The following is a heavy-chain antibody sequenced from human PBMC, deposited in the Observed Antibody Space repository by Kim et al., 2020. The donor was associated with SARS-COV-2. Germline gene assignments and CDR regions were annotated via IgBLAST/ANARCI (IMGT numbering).Heavy chain of an antibody. D-gene: IGHD3-22*01. CDR2: IYYSGST. J-gene: IGHJ4*02. V-gene: IGHV4-39*01. CDR3: ARQMYYDSSGYPR. Sequence: SETLSLTCTVSGGSISSSSYYWGWIRQPPGKGLEWIGSIYYSGSTYYNPSLKSRVTISVDTSKNQFSLKLSSVTAADTAVYYCARQMYYDSSGYPRWGQGTLVTVSS. CDR1: GGSISSSSYY.